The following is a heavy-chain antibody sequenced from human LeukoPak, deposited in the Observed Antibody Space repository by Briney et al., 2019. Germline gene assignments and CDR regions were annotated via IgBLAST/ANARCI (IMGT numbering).Heavy chain of an antibody. J-gene: IGHJ4*02. CDR3: ARGGPNSSGWRIDY. Sequence: SETLSLICTVSGGSLSSYYWSWIRQPPGKGLEWIGYIYHSVDTKYNASLKSRVTISVDTSKSQFSLKLSSVTAADTAVYYCARGGPNSSGWRIDYWGQGTLVTVSS. D-gene: IGHD6-19*01. CDR2: IYHSVDT. V-gene: IGHV4-59*01. CDR1: GGSLSSYY.